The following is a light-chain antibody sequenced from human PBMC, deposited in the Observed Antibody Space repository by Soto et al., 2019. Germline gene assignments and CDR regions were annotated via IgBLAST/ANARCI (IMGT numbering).Light chain of an antibody. CDR3: QQYKSFPYT. V-gene: IGKV1-16*02. CDR1: QDISNY. Sequence: DIQMTQSPSSLSVYVGERVTITCRASQDISNYLAWFQQNPGKAPKSLIYDASSLQGGVPSKFSGSRSGTEFTLTISSLQPEDSATYYCQQYKSFPYTFGQGTKLEIK. CDR2: DAS. J-gene: IGKJ2*01.